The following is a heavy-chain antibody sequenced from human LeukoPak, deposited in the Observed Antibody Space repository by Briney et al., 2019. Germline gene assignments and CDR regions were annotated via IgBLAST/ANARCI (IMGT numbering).Heavy chain of an antibody. CDR3: AKVRRGAAMALDAFDI. CDR2: ISGSGGST. J-gene: IGHJ3*02. D-gene: IGHD5-18*01. Sequence: GGCLRLSCAASGFTSSSYAMSWVRQAPGEGLGWVSAISGSGGSTYYADSVKGRFTISRDNSKNTLYLQMNSLRAEDTAVYYCAKVRRGAAMALDAFDIWGQGTMVTVSS. V-gene: IGHV3-23*01. CDR1: GFTSSSYA.